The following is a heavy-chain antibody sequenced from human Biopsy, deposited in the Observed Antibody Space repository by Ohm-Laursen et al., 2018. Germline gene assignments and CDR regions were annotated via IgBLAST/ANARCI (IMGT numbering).Heavy chain of an antibody. V-gene: IGHV3-21*01. Sequence: SLRLSCAASGFTFHSYAMNWVRQAPGKGLEWVSSISASGNHIYYTDSVKGRFTVSRDNGKNSVYLQMNSLRVEDTAVYYCARDGEAKYCKHGVCPSDFWGQGTLVTVSS. CDR2: ISASGNHI. J-gene: IGHJ4*02. D-gene: IGHD2-8*01. CDR1: GFTFHSYA. CDR3: ARDGEAKYCKHGVCPSDF.